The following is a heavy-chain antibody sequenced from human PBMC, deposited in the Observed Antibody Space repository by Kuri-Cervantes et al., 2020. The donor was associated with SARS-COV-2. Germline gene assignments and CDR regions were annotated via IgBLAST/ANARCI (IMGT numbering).Heavy chain of an antibody. Sequence: SVKVSCKASGGTFSSYTISWVRQAPGQGLEWMGGIIPIFGTANYAQKFQGRVTITADESTSTAYMELSSLRSEDTAVYCCARGGWFRKPAAISYYYYYMDVWGKGTTVTVSS. CDR2: IIPIFGTA. V-gene: IGHV1-69*13. J-gene: IGHJ6*03. D-gene: IGHD2-2*01. CDR3: ARGGWFRKPAAISYYYYYMDV. CDR1: GGTFSSYT.